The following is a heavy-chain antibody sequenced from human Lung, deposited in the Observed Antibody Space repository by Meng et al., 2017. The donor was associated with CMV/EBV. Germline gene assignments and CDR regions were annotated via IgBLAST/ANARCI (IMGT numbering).Heavy chain of an antibody. CDR1: GYNFTGYY. D-gene: IGHD7-27*01. CDR2: ITPSSGGT. J-gene: IGHJ4*02. V-gene: IGHV1-2*06. CDR3: VRANLGSADY. Sequence: GQPVVSGGYVKKPAASVKDSSKASGYNFTGYYMHWLRQPPGQGLEWVGRITPSSGGTTYAQKFQGRGTMTRDTSISTAYMELSSLRSDDAAIYYCVRANLGSADYWGQGTLVTVSS.